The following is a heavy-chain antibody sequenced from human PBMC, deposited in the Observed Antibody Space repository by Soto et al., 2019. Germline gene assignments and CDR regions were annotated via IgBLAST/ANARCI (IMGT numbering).Heavy chain of an antibody. J-gene: IGHJ3*01. D-gene: IGHD3-22*01. CDR1: GFTLSDYA. V-gene: IGHV3-23*01. Sequence: HPGGSLRLSCAASGFTLSDYAITWVRQAPGKGLEWVASISDSSSTTYYADSVKGRFTISRDNSKNTLYLQMDTLRAEDTAVYYCARHQIAMIVLKIYFDLWGQGTMVTVSS. CDR3: ARHQIAMIVLKIYFDL. CDR2: ISDSSSTT.